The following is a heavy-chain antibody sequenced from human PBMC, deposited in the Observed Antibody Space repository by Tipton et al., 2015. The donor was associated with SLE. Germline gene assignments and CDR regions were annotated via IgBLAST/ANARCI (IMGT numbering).Heavy chain of an antibody. D-gene: IGHD6-19*01. CDR2: INHSGST. Sequence: TLSLTCAVYGGSFSGYYWSWIRQPPGKGLEWIGEINHSGSTNYNPSLKSRVTMSVDTSKDQFSLNLTPVTAADTAVYYCARLLAVAGTYDAFDIWGQGTMVAVSS. CDR1: GGSFSGYY. J-gene: IGHJ3*02. CDR3: ARLLAVAGTYDAFDI. V-gene: IGHV4-34*01.